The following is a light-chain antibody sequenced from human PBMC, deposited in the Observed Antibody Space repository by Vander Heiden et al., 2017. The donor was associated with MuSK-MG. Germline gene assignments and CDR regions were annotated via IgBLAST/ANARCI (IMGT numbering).Light chain of an antibody. J-gene: IGKJ1*01. CDR2: AAS. CDR3: QKYNSAPWT. Sequence: IQMTQPPSSLSASVGDRVTITCRPGQGISNYSAWYQQKPGKVPKLLIYAASPLQSVVPSRCSGSGSGTDFTLTISSLPPEDVATYYCQKYNSAPWTFGQGTKVEIK. V-gene: IGKV1-27*01. CDR1: QGISNY.